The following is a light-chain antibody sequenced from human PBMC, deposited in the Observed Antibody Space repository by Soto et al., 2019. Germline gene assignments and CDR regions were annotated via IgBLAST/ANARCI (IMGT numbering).Light chain of an antibody. CDR3: QQYTEWPPWT. J-gene: IGKJ1*01. Sequence: EIVMTQSPATLSLSPGERASLSCRASQSVSSNVAWYQQKRGQAPRLLIYAASTRATGIPTRFSGSGSGTEFTLTISSLQPEDFAVYYCQQYTEWPPWTFGQGTRWIS. CDR2: AAS. CDR1: QSVSSN. V-gene: IGKV3-15*01.